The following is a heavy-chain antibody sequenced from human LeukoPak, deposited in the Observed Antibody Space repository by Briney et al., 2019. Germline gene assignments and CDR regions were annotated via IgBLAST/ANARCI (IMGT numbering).Heavy chain of an antibody. CDR1: GGSFSGYY. J-gene: IGHJ6*02. CDR2: INHSGST. D-gene: IGHD6-13*01. V-gene: IGHV4-34*01. Sequence: SETLSLTCAVYGGSFSGYYWSWIRQPPGKGLEWIGEINHSGSTNYNPSLKSRVTISVDTSKNQFSLRLSSVTAADTAVYYCARFCGSSCEVWNYYGMDVWGQGTTVTVSS. CDR3: ARFCGSSCEVWNYYGMDV.